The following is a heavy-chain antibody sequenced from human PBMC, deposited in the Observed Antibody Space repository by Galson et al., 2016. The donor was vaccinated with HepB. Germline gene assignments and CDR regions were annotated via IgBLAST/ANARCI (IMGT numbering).Heavy chain of an antibody. D-gene: IGHD3-3*01. J-gene: IGHJ4*02. Sequence: SLRLSCAASKFTFSTYAVTWVRQAPGKGLAWVSALSGDGSISDYADSVKGRFTISRDNSKNTLYLHMNSLRAEDTALYYCARLSDFWSGYVDSWGQGTLVTVSS. CDR2: LSGDGSIS. CDR3: ARLSDFWSGYVDS. V-gene: IGHV3-23*01. CDR1: KFTFSTYA.